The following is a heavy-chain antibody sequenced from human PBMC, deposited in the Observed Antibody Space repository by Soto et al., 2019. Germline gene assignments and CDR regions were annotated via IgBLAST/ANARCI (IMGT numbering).Heavy chain of an antibody. J-gene: IGHJ6*02. V-gene: IGHV1-18*01. D-gene: IGHD3-9*01. Sequence: QVQLVQSGAEVKKPGASVKVSCKASGYTFINYGISWVRQAPGQGLEWMGWISAYKGHTNYARNLQGRDTMTTDTSTSTAYMERRSSRSGDTAVYYCTSHQYYDIVTGYHDFYYDGMDVWGQGTTVTVSS. CDR3: TSHQYYDIVTGYHDFYYDGMDV. CDR2: ISAYKGHT. CDR1: GYTFINYG.